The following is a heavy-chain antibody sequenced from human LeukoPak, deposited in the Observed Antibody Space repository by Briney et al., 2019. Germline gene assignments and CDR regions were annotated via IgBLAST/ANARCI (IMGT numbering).Heavy chain of an antibody. CDR3: AKENLTSLFDY. CDR1: GFTFSSYA. V-gene: IGHV3-30*04. J-gene: IGHJ4*02. D-gene: IGHD3-9*01. Sequence: SGRSLRLSCAASGFTFSSYAMHWVRQAPGKGLEWVAVTSNDETTKAYADSVKGRFTISRDNSKNTLYLQMNSLRAEDTAVYYCAKENLTSLFDYWGQGTLVTVSS. CDR2: TSNDETTK.